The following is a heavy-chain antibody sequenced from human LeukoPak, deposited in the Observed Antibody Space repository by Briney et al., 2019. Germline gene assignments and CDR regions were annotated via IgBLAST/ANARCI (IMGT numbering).Heavy chain of an antibody. Sequence: GASAKVSCKASGYTFTSYGISWVRQSPGQGLEWMGWIRAYNGNTNYAQKLQGRVTMTTDTSTSTAYMELRSLRSDDTAVYYCARDRHPLQDIVVVPAALWGQGTLVTVSS. J-gene: IGHJ4*02. D-gene: IGHD2-2*01. CDR1: GYTFTSYG. CDR2: IRAYNGNT. V-gene: IGHV1-18*01. CDR3: ARDRHPLQDIVVVPAAL.